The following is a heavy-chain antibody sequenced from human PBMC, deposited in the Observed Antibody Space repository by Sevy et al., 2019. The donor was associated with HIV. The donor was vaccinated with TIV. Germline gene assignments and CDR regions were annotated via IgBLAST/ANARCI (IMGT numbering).Heavy chain of an antibody. CDR3: ARGGDKDTAMAPYYFDY. CDR1: GGSFSGYY. J-gene: IGHJ4*02. CDR2: INHSGST. V-gene: IGHV4-34*01. D-gene: IGHD5-18*01. Sequence: SETLSLTCAVYGGSFSGYYWSRIRQPPGKGLEWIGEINHSGSTNYNPSLKSRVTISVDTSKNQFSLKLSSVTAADTAVYYCARGGDKDTAMAPYYFDYWGQGTLVTVSS.